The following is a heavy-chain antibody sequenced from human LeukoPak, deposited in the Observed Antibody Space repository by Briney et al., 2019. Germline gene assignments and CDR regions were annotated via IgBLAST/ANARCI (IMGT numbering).Heavy chain of an antibody. J-gene: IGHJ5*02. V-gene: IGHV3-30*04. Sequence: QPGGSLGLSCAASGFTFSSYAMHWVRQAPGKGLEWVAVISYDGSNKYYADSVKGRFTISRDNSKNTLYLQMNSLRAEDTAVYYCARSDSSSWYWFDPWGQGTLVTVSS. CDR2: ISYDGSNK. CDR3: ARSDSSSWYWFDP. D-gene: IGHD6-13*01. CDR1: GFTFSSYA.